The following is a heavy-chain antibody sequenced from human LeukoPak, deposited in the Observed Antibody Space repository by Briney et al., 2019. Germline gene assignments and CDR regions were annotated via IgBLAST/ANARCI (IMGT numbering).Heavy chain of an antibody. V-gene: IGHV6-1*01. J-gene: IGHJ6*02. CDR2: TYYRSRWHN. D-gene: IGHD3-10*01. Sequence: SQTLSLTCAISGDSISTNSATWNWIRQSPSRGLEWLGRTYYRSRWHNDYAVSVRSRITITPRTSKNQFSLQLNSVTPEDTAVYFCVRGFDYASGTYPYYPYYDMDVWGQGTTVTVSS. CDR1: GDSISTNSAT. CDR3: VRGFDYASGTYPYYPYYDMDV.